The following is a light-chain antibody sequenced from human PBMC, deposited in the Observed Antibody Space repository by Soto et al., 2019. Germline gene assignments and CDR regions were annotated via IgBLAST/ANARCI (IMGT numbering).Light chain of an antibody. CDR1: QSISSN. Sequence: EIVMTQSPATLSVSPWERATLSCRASQSISSNLAWYQQKPGQAPRLLIYGASTRATGIPARFSGSGSGTGFTLTISSLQSEDFAVYYCQQYYDWPITFGQGTRLEIK. V-gene: IGKV3-15*01. CDR2: GAS. J-gene: IGKJ5*01. CDR3: QQYYDWPIT.